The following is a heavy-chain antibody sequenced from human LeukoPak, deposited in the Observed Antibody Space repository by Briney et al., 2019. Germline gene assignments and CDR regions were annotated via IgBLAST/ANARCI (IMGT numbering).Heavy chain of an antibody. J-gene: IGHJ4*02. Sequence: VGSLRLSCVASGFSFSGSRMSSVREALGEGLECVAHIQADRSLTYYVDSVKGRFSISRDNVNTSLYLQMNSLIVDDPAIYYCARGLLEWLRLETYYFDYWGQGTLVTVSS. D-gene: IGHD5-12*01. CDR3: ARGLLEWLRLETYYFDY. CDR1: GFSFSGSR. CDR2: IQADRSLT. V-gene: IGHV3-7*01.